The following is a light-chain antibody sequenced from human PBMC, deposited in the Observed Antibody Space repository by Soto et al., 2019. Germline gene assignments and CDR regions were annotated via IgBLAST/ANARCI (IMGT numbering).Light chain of an antibody. J-gene: IGLJ2*01. Sequence: LTQPPSASGSPGQSVTISCTGTSNDVGAYNFISWYQQHPGKAPKLMIYEVNKRPSGVPDRFSGSKSGNTASLTVSGLQAEDEADYYCSSYGGSNNLLFGGGTKVTVL. CDR3: SSYGGSNNLL. CDR2: EVN. V-gene: IGLV2-8*01. CDR1: SNDVGAYNF.